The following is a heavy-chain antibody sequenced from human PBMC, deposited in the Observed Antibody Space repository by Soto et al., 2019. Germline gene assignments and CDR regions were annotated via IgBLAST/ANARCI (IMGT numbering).Heavy chain of an antibody. Sequence: GRSLRLYCAASGFTFTNSWLHWVLQALGLGLVSVSRVNNDGSSATYADSVKGRFTISRNNANNTLYLQMNSLRAEDTGVYYGARDTPHICFDPWGQGTLVTVSS. CDR2: VNNDGSSA. J-gene: IGHJ5*02. CDR1: GFTFTNSW. CDR3: ARDTPHICFDP. V-gene: IGHV3-74*01.